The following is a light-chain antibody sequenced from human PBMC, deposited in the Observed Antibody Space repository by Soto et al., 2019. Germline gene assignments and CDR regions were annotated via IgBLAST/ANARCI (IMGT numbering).Light chain of an antibody. V-gene: IGKV1-17*01. CDR1: QGMRND. CDR3: LQQSSYPPLT. J-gene: IGKJ4*01. CDR2: AAS. Sequence: DIQVTQSPSSLSASVEHRVTITCRASQGMRNDLGWYQQKPGKAPKRLIYAASSLQSGVPSRFSGSGSGTEFTLTVSSLQPEDFATYYCLQQSSYPPLTFGGGTKVEIK.